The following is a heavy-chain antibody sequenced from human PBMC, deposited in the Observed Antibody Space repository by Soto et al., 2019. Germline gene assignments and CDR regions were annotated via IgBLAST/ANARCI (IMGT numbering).Heavy chain of an antibody. CDR3: ARAVNWNEFDP. V-gene: IGHV3-11*01. CDR1: GFTFRDYY. Sequence: PGGSLRLSCAASGFTFRDYYMSWVRQAPGKGLEWLSYIHSSGVTKYYADSVKGRFTISRDDAKNSLYLLMNTLRPEDTAVYYCARAVNWNEFDPWGQGALVTVSS. CDR2: IHSSGVTK. D-gene: IGHD1-1*01. J-gene: IGHJ5*02.